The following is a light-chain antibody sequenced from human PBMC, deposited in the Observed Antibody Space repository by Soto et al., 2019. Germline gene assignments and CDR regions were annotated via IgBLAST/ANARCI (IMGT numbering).Light chain of an antibody. J-gene: IGLJ1*01. CDR1: SSDVGGYND. Sequence: SALTQPRSVSGSPGQSVTISCTGTSSDVGGYNDVSWYQQYPGKAPKLMIYDVSRRPSGVPDRFSGSKSGNTASLTISGLQAEDEADYYCCSYAGRYTFDFGTGTKVTVL. CDR3: CSYAGRYTFD. CDR2: DVS. V-gene: IGLV2-11*01.